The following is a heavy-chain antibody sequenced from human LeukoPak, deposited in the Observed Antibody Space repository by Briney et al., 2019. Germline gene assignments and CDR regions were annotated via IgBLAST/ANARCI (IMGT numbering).Heavy chain of an antibody. CDR2: ISYDGSNK. CDR3: AKDEFDY. CDR1: GVTLSSYA. Sequence: PGGSLRLSCTASGVTLSSYAMSRARQAPGKGLEWVAVISYDGSNKYYANSVKGRFTISRDNSKNTLYLQMNSLRAVDTAVYYCAKDEFDYWGQGTLVTVSS. J-gene: IGHJ4*02. V-gene: IGHV3-30*18.